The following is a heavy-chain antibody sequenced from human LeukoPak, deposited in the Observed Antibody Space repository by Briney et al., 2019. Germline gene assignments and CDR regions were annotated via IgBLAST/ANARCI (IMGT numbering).Heavy chain of an antibody. Sequence: GGPLRLSCAASGFTFNTYSMTWVRQAPGKGLEWVSIISRASESIFYADSVKGRFTISRDNAKNSLYLQMNDLRAEDTATYYCARGATDTTRWFAPWGQGTLVTVSS. CDR1: GFTFNTYS. D-gene: IGHD1-7*01. V-gene: IGHV3-21*01. CDR3: ARGATDTTRWFAP. CDR2: ISRASESI. J-gene: IGHJ5*02.